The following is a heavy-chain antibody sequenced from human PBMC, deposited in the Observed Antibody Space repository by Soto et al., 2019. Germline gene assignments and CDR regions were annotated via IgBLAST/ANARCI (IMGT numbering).Heavy chain of an antibody. CDR1: RVTLGSYC. CDR2: ISGSGGST. CDR3: AKGSAMVRGVIYYYGMDV. D-gene: IGHD3-10*01. V-gene: IGHV3-23*01. J-gene: IGHJ6*02. Sequence: GGSLRLARAASRVTLGSYCMGCDRQDHKDVLGWVSAISGSGGSTYYADSVKGRFTISRDNSKNTLYLQMNSLRAEDTAVYYCAKGSAMVRGVIYYYGMDVWGQGTTVTVS.